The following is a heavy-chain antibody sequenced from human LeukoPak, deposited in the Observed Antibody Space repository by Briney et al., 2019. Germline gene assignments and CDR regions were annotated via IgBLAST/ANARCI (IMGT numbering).Heavy chain of an antibody. CDR1: GFTFSTYS. CDR3: ARVSI. D-gene: IGHD3-3*02. Sequence: SGGSLRLSCAASGFTFSTYSMHWVRQAPGKGLEWVSSINNSSSYIYYADSVKGRFTISRDNAKNSPYLQMNSLRAEDTAVYYCARVSIWGQGTMVTVSS. V-gene: IGHV3-21*01. CDR2: INNSSSYI. J-gene: IGHJ3*02.